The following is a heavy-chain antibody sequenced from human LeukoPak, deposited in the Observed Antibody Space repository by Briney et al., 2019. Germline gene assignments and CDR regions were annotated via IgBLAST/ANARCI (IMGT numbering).Heavy chain of an antibody. D-gene: IGHD3-16*01. CDR3: ARVRRGGGELIH. CDR2: IYYSGST. J-gene: IGHJ4*02. V-gene: IGHV4-31*03. CDR1: GGSISSGGYY. Sequence: SEALSLTCTVSGGSISSGGYYWSWIRQHPGKGLEWIGYIYYSGSTYYNPSLKSRVTISVDTSKNQFSLKLSSVTAADTAVYYCARVRRGGGELIHWGQGTLVTVSS.